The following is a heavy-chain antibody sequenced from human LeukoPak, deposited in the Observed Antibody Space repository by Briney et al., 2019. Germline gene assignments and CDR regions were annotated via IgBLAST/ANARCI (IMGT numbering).Heavy chain of an antibody. V-gene: IGHV4-4*07. D-gene: IGHD3-3*01. J-gene: IGHJ5*02. CDR2: IYTSGST. Sequence: SETLSLTCTVSGGSISSYYWSWIRQPAGKGLEWIGRIYTSGSTNYNPPLKSRVTMSVDTSKNQFSPKLSSVTAADTAVYYCARDANDFWSGPNWFDPWGQGTLVTVSS. CDR3: ARDANDFWSGPNWFDP. CDR1: GGSISSYY.